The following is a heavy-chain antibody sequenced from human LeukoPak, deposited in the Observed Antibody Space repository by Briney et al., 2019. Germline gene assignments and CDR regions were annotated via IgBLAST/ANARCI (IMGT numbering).Heavy chain of an antibody. J-gene: IGHJ5*02. CDR3: ARDLCSGGSCYSPRWFDP. D-gene: IGHD2-15*01. CDR1: GGSISSGDYY. Sequence: SETLSLTCTVSGGSISSGDYYWGWIRQPPGKGLEWIGYIYYSGSTNYNPSLKSRVTISVDTSKNQFSLKLSSVTAADTAVYYCARDLCSGGSCYSPRWFDPWGQGTLVTVSS. CDR2: IYYSGST. V-gene: IGHV4-61*08.